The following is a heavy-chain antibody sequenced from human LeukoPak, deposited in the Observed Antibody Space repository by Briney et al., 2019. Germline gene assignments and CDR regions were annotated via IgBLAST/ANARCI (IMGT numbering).Heavy chain of an antibody. D-gene: IGHD3-22*01. Sequence: GGSLRLSCAASGFTFSSYAMSLVRQAPGKGLEWVSAISGSGGSTYYADSVKGRFTISRDNSKNTLYLQMNSLRPEDTAVYYCAKSTAYSITMIVVIKPMDVWGQGTTVTVSS. V-gene: IGHV3-23*01. CDR2: ISGSGGST. CDR1: GFTFSSYA. CDR3: AKSTAYSITMIVVIKPMDV. J-gene: IGHJ6*02.